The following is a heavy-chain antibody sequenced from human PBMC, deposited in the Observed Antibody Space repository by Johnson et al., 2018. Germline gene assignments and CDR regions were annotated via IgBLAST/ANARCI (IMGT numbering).Heavy chain of an antibody. CDR2: ISHEEIDK. D-gene: IGHD3-22*01. J-gene: IGHJ3*02. CDR3: AREAYSSGRAGIFAI. CDR1: GVTLSNCI. Sequence: QVQLVESGGGVVQPGTSLRLSCGVSGVTLSNCIMHWVRQAPGKGLEWVALISHEEIDKQYGDSAKDRFTISRDISKNTVYLQMNSRRDEDTAVYYCAREAYSSGRAGIFAIWGQVTMVTVSS. V-gene: IGHV3-30-3*01.